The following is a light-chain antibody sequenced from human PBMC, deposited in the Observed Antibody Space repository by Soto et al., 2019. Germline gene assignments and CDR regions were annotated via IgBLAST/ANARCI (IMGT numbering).Light chain of an antibody. CDR1: SSNIGSNT. Sequence: QSVLTQAPSASGTPGQRVTISCSGSSSNIGSNTVNWYQQLPGTAPKLLIFTNNQRPSGVPDRFSGSKSGTSGSLAISGLQSEDEADYYCAAWDDSRNGYVFGAGTKVTVL. J-gene: IGLJ1*01. V-gene: IGLV1-44*01. CDR2: TNN. CDR3: AAWDDSRNGYV.